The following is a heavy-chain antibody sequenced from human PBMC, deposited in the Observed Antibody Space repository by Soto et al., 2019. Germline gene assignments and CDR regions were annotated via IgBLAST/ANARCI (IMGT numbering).Heavy chain of an antibody. CDR1: GFTYSDAW. D-gene: IGHD3-22*01. J-gene: IGHJ3*01. V-gene: IGHV3-15*07. Sequence: PGGSLRLSCAGSGFTYSDAWLNWVRQAPGKGLQWVGRITSGGTTDYAAPVKGRFIISRDDSKNTLYLQMNSLKTEDTAVYYCTHSWTYYYDNAVWGQGTMVTVSS. CDR3: THSWTYYYDNAV. CDR2: ITSGGTT.